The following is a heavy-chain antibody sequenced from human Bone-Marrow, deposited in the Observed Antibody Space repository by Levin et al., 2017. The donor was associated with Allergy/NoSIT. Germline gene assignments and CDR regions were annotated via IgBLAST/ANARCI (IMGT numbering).Heavy chain of an antibody. V-gene: IGHV3-7*01. D-gene: IGHD6-19*01. CDR2: LSQDGSKT. CDR3: GRDQDIEMSGMWFDVYDI. Sequence: PGGSLRLSCAASGFTFKNYWMIWVRQAPGKGLEWVANLSQDGSKTQYVDSVKGRFTISRDNAKNSLFLQMNSLRVEDTAVYYCGRDQDIEMSGMWFDVYDIWGQGAMVTVSS. CDR1: GFTFKNYW. J-gene: IGHJ3*02.